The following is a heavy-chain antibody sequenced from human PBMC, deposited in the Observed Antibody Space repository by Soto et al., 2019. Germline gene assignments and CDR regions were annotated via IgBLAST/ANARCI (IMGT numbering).Heavy chain of an antibody. J-gene: IGHJ4*02. Sequence: PEQVTWKISGHTLNAFSNHWVQQDTKKGREWRGGFDPEGGEAIYAQKWHGRVTVTEDTVTDTANMERSGLKSDDTAVYYSATPTPLRGAMITSINFDFWGQGTPVTVSS. CDR3: ATPTPLRGAMITSINFDF. D-gene: IGHD3-10*01. CDR2: FDPEGGEA. CDR1: GHTLNAFS. V-gene: IGHV1-24*01.